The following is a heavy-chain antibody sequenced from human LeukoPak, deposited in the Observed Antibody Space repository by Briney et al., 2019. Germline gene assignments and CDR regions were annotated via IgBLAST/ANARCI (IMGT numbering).Heavy chain of an antibody. J-gene: IGHJ4*02. CDR3: ASNAYSGSYYALDY. CDR1: GYTFTSYY. D-gene: IGHD1-26*01. V-gene: IGHV1-46*01. Sequence: ASVKVSCKASGYTFTSYYMHWVRQAPGQGLEWMGIINPSGGSTSYAQKFQGRVTMTRDTSISTAYMELSRLRSDDTAVYYCASNAYSGSYYALDYWGQGTLVTVSS. CDR2: INPSGGST.